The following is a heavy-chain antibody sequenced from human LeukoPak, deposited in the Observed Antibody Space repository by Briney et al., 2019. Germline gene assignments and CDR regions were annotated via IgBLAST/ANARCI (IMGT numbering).Heavy chain of an antibody. J-gene: IGHJ6*03. D-gene: IGHD5-24*01. Sequence: GGSLRLSCAASGFTFSNYGMSWVRQAPGKGLEWVSALSGSDDSTYYADPVKGRFTISRDSPKNTLYLQMNSLTVEDTALYYCAKGGRDGYSGNYYYMDVWGKGTTVTVSS. CDR1: GFTFSNYG. CDR2: LSGSDDST. CDR3: AKGGRDGYSGNYYYMDV. V-gene: IGHV3-23*01.